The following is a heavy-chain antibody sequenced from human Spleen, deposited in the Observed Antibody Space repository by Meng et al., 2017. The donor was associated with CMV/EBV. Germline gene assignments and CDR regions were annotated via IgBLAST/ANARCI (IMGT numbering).Heavy chain of an antibody. CDR3: ARESTGAVDALDI. CDR1: GFSFSNYK. V-gene: IGHV3-48*03. Sequence: GGSLRLSCAASGFSFSNYKINWVRQAPGKGLEWVSNISSGGYSDFYADSVRGRFTMSRDNANNSLSLRVNSLRVEDTAIYYCARESTGAVDALDIWGRGTTVTVSS. J-gene: IGHJ3*02. D-gene: IGHD6-19*01. CDR2: ISSGGYSD.